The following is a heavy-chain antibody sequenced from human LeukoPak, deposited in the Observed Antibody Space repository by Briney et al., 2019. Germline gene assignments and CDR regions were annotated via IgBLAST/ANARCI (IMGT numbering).Heavy chain of an antibody. CDR3: AADSGNYGSGTHIPDH. Sequence: ASVKVSCKASGLTFSYSAMQWVRQARGQRLEWIGWIVVGSGTTSYAQKFQERVIITRDMSTSTAYMELSSLRSEDTAVYYCAADSGNYGSGTHIPDHWGQGTLVTVSS. J-gene: IGHJ4*02. V-gene: IGHV1-58*02. D-gene: IGHD3-10*01. CDR1: GLTFSYSA. CDR2: IVVGSGTT.